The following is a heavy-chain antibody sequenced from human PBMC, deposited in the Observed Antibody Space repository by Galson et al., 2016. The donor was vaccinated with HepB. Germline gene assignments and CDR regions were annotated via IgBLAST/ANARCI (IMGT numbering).Heavy chain of an antibody. CDR1: GFTFRDSW. V-gene: IGHV3-7*01. D-gene: IGHD3-10*01. Sequence: SLRLSCAASGFTFRDSWMSWVRQAAGKGLGWVAHISPDGSEINYLDSVKGRFTISRDNAKNSLYLQMDSLRAEDTAVYYCAKGHFGLDYWGQGTLVTVSS. CDR2: ISPDGSEI. J-gene: IGHJ4*02. CDR3: AKGHFGLDY.